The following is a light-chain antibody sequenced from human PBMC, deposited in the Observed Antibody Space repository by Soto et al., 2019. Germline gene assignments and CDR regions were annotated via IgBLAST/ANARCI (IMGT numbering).Light chain of an antibody. CDR3: LQNDKFPRT. Sequence: DIQMTQSPSFLSASVGDRVTVTCRASQGIRSHLGWYQQKPGKAPQRVIYGASTLQAGVPSRFSGSGSGTEFTLTISSLQPEDFATYYCLQNDKFPRTFGQGTKVEIK. J-gene: IGKJ1*01. CDR2: GAS. V-gene: IGKV1-17*01. CDR1: QGIRSH.